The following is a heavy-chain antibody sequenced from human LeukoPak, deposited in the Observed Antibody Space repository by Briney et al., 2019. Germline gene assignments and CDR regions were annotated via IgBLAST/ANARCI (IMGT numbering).Heavy chain of an antibody. Sequence: ASVKVSCKASGYSFTSYGINWVRQAPGQGLEWMGWINPNSGGTNYAEKFQGRVTMTRDTSISTAYMELSRLKSDDTAVYYCARVARWQLSSDYFDSWGQGTLVTVSS. CDR3: ARVARWQLSSDYFDS. D-gene: IGHD1-26*01. J-gene: IGHJ4*02. CDR1: GYSFTSYG. CDR2: INPNSGGT. V-gene: IGHV1-2*02.